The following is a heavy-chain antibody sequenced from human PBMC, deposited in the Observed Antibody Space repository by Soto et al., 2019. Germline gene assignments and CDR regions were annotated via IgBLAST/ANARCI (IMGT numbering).Heavy chain of an antibody. J-gene: IGHJ5*02. V-gene: IGHV4-28*01. D-gene: IGHD6-13*01. Sequence: QVQLQESGPGLVKPSDTLSLTCTVSGYSISSSNWWGWIRQPPGKGLEWIGYISYSGSAYYNPSLTSRVTMSVDTSKNQFSLDLSSVTAVDTAVYYCARIATTGRGPWFDPWGQGTLVTVSS. CDR2: ISYSGSA. CDR1: GYSISSSNW. CDR3: ARIATTGRGPWFDP.